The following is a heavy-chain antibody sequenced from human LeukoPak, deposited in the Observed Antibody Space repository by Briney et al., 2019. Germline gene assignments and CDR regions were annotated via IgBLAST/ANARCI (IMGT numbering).Heavy chain of an antibody. CDR3: ARDLRMVATRGWFDP. V-gene: IGHV1-69*13. CDR2: IIPIFGTA. Sequence: SVKVSCKASGGTFSSYAISWVRQAPGQGLEWMGGIIPIFGTANYAQKFQGRVTITADESTSTAYMELSSLRSEDTAVYYCARDLRMVATRGWFDPWGQGTLVTVSS. J-gene: IGHJ5*02. CDR1: GGTFSSYA. D-gene: IGHD5-12*01.